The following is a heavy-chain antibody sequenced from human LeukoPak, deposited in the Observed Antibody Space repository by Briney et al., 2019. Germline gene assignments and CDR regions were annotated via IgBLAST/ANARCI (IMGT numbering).Heavy chain of an antibody. CDR2: ISGSGGST. CDR3: AKDPDYSDYLSYFDY. V-gene: IGHV3-23*01. J-gene: IGHJ4*02. Sequence: GGSLRLSCAASGFTFSSYAMSWVRQAPGKGLEWVSAISGSGGSTYYADSVKGRFTISRDNSKNTLYLQMNSLRAEDTAVYYCAKDPDYSDYLSYFDYWGQGTLVTVSS. D-gene: IGHD4-17*01. CDR1: GFTFSSYA.